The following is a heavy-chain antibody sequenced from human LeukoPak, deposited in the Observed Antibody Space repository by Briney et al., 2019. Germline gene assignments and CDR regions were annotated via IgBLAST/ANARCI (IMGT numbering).Heavy chain of an antibody. D-gene: IGHD2-8*02. Sequence: GGSLRLSCAASGFTFSSFNMTWVRQAPGNGLEWVSSISSSSSYIYYADSVRGRFTISRDNAKNSLYLQLNSLRAEDTAVYYCAKGHWCDNWGQGTLVTVSS. CDR2: ISSSSSYI. V-gene: IGHV3-21*01. CDR3: AKGHWCDN. CDR1: GFTFSSFN. J-gene: IGHJ4*02.